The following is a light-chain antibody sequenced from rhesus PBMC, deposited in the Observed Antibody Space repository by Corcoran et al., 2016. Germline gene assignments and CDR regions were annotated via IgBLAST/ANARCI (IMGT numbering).Light chain of an antibody. CDR1: QGISSW. CDR3: LQYSSSPFT. J-gene: IGKJ3*01. V-gene: IGKV1-22*01. CDR2: KAS. Sequence: DIQMTQSPSSLSASVGDKVTITCRASQGISSWLAWYQQKPGKDPKLLIYKASSLQSGVPSRFSGIGSGTDFTLTIRSMKPEDFATYYCLQYSSSPFTFGPGTKLDIK.